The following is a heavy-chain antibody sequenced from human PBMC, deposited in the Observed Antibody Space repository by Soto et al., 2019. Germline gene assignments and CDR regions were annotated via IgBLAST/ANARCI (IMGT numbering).Heavy chain of an antibody. D-gene: IGHD6-19*01. CDR3: ARGGSAVANDAFDI. CDR1: GYTFTGHY. CDR2: INPNSGGT. V-gene: IGHV1-2*04. Sequence: GASVKVSCKASGYTFTGHYMHLGLHAPAQGLEWMGWINPNSGGTNYAQKLQGWVTMTRDTYISTAYMELSRLRSDDTAVYYCARGGSAVANDAFDIWGQGTMVTVSS. J-gene: IGHJ3*02.